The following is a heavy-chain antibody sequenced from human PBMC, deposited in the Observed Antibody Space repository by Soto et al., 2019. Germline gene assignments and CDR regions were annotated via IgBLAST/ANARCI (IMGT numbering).Heavy chain of an antibody. CDR2: IYYSGST. CDR1: GGSISSYY. V-gene: IGHV4-59*01. J-gene: IGHJ6*02. CDR3: ARDRGRYDFWSGYPHDQPYSYYGMDV. Sequence: SETLSLTCTVSGGSISSYYWSWIRQPPGKGLEWIGYIYYSGSTNYNPSLKSRVTISVDTSKNQFSLKLSSVTAADTAVYYCARDRGRYDFWSGYPHDQPYSYYGMDVWGQGTTVTVSS. D-gene: IGHD3-3*01.